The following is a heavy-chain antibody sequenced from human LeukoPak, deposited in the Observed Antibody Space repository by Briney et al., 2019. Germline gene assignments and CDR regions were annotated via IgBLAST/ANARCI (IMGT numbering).Heavy chain of an antibody. CDR1: GFSFMTYS. CDR3: TRSQDLTGSDFWSGYYGNAMDV. CDR2: ISLRGTYL. V-gene: IGHV3-21*01. J-gene: IGHJ6*02. Sequence: GGSLRLSCAASGFSFMTYSMNWVRQAPGKGLEWVSSISLRGTYLYYSDSVKGRFTVSRDDAKNSLSLQMNSLRADDAAVYYCTRSQDLTGSDFWSGYYGNAMDVWGQGTTVTVSS. D-gene: IGHD3-3*01.